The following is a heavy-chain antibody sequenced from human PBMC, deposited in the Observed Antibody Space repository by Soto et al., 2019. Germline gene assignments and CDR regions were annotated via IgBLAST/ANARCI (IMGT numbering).Heavy chain of an antibody. V-gene: IGHV4-39*01. J-gene: IGHJ1*01. CDR1: GGSIRSTTYY. D-gene: IGHD1-7*01. Sequence: SETLSLTCTVSGGSIRSTTYYWGWIRQPPGKGLEWIGSLYYSGSTYYNPSLKGRVNISVDMSKNQFSLTLSSVTAADTAVYYCATHNWNLDPWGQGTLVTVSS. CDR3: ATHNWNLDP. CDR2: LYYSGST.